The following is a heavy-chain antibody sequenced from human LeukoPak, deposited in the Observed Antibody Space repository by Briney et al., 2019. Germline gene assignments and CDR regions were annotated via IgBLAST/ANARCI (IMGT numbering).Heavy chain of an antibody. J-gene: IGHJ2*01. CDR3: ARRRVVVVTAAIPANWDFDL. D-gene: IGHD2-2*01. Sequence: SETLSLTCAVYGGSFSGYYWRGRRQPPGKGLEWIGEINHSGSTNYNPSLKSRVTISVDTSKNQFSLKLSSVTAADTAVYYCARRRVVVVTAAIPANWDFDLWGRGTLVTVSS. V-gene: IGHV4-34*01. CDR1: GGSFSGYY. CDR2: INHSGST.